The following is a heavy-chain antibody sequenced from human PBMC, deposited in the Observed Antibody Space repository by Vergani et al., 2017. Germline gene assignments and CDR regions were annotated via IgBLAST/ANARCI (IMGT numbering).Heavy chain of an antibody. CDR2: IYYSGST. D-gene: IGHD2-21*02. J-gene: IGHJ2*01. V-gene: IGHV4-39*01. CDR1: NDSVSNTFYY. Sequence: QVQLQESGPGLVKPSETLSLTCTVSNDSVSNTFYYWGWIRQTPGKGLEWIGSIYYSGSTYYNPSLERRVTMSVDTSKSQFSLKLSSVTAADTAVYYCARVGDLLAVTGDGHSLVLWGREALVAVAS. CDR3: ARVGDLLAVTGDGHSLVL.